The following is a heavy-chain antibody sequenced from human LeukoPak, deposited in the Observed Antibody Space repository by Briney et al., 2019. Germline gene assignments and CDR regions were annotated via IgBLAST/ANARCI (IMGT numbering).Heavy chain of an antibody. CDR3: AKDYYGSGTYFDY. D-gene: IGHD3-10*01. J-gene: IGHJ4*02. Sequence: GGSLRLSCAASGFTFSSYAMSWVRQAPGKGLEWVSAISGSGGSTYYADSVKGRFIISRDNSKNTLYLQMNSLRAEDTAVYYCAKDYYGSGTYFDYWGQGTLVTVSS. V-gene: IGHV3-23*01. CDR1: GFTFSSYA. CDR2: ISGSGGST.